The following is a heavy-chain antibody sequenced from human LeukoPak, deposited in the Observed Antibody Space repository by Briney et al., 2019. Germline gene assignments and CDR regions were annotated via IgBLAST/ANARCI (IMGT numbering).Heavy chain of an antibody. D-gene: IGHD3-10*01. CDR3: ASVRRGFGESSKYYAYYYMHV. CDR2: IYYSGST. CDR1: GGSISSSSYY. V-gene: IGHV4-39*01. Sequence: SETLSLTCTVSGGSISSSSYYWGWIRQPPGKGLEWIGNIYYSGSTYYNPSLKSRVTISVDTSNNQFSLKLSAVTAADTAVYYCASVRRGFGESSKYYAYYYMHVWGNGTTVTIAS. J-gene: IGHJ6*03.